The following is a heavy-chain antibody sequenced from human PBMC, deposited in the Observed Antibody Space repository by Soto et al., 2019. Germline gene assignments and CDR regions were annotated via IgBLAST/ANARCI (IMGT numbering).Heavy chain of an antibody. CDR1: GGSFSGYY. V-gene: IGHV4-34*01. J-gene: IGHJ5*02. D-gene: IGHD6-13*01. CDR2: INHSGST. Sequence: SETLSLTCAVYGGSFSGYYCSWIRQPPGKGLEWIGEINHSGSTNYNPSLKSRVTISVDTSKNQFSLKLSSVTAADTAVYYCARGIPGYSSRWYVSWGQGTRVTVSS. CDR3: ARGIPGYSSRWYVS.